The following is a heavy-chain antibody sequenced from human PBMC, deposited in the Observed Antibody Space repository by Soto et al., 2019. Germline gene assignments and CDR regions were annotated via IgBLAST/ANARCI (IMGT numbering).Heavy chain of an antibody. CDR2: ISYDGSNK. Sequence: QVQLVESGGGVVQPGRSLRLSCAASGFTFSSYGMHWVRQAPGKGLEWVAVISYDGSNKYYADSVKGRFTISRDNSKNTLQQQMNSLRAEDTAVYDCAKDGGYYFQHWGQGTLVTVSS. V-gene: IGHV3-30*18. D-gene: IGHD5-12*01. CDR3: AKDGGYYFQH. J-gene: IGHJ1*01. CDR1: GFTFSSYG.